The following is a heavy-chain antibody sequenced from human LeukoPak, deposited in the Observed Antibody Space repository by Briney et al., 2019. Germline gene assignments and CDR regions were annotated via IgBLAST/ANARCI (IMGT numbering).Heavy chain of an antibody. CDR3: ARVTNVLYSSGRYEFDP. CDR1: GYTFTGYY. J-gene: IGHJ5*02. CDR2: INPNSSGT. D-gene: IGHD6-19*01. Sequence: ASVKLSCKASGYTFTGYYMHWVRQAPGQGLEWMGWINPNSSGTNYAQKFQGRVTMTRDTSISTAYMELGSLRSDDTAVYYCARVTNVLYSSGRYEFDPWGQGTLVTVSS. V-gene: IGHV1-2*02.